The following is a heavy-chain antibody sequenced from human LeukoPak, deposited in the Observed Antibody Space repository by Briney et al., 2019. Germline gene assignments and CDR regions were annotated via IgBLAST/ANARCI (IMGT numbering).Heavy chain of an antibody. Sequence: GGSLRLSCVASGFTFSSYWMHWVRQDPRKGLVWVSRISGDGRNINYADSVRGRFTISRDNSKNTLCLQMNSLRPEDTAVYYCAKVPGATQRYYYYYYYMDVWGKGTTVTVSS. CDR2: ISGDGRNI. J-gene: IGHJ6*03. V-gene: IGHV3-74*01. CDR3: AKVPGATQRYYYYYYYMDV. D-gene: IGHD6-25*01. CDR1: GFTFSSYW.